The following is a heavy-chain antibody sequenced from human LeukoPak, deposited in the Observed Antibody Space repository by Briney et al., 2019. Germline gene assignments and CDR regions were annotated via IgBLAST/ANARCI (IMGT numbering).Heavy chain of an antibody. CDR2: IYHTGET. CDR1: GGPINNYY. V-gene: IGHV4-59*12. CDR3: ARDALTCTTTACSDYLDF. Sequence: SGTLSLTFTVSGGPINNYYWTWIRQSPGKGLEYIGYIYHTGETDYNPSLKSRVTISLDSSKKQFSLKMTSMTAADTAVYYCARDALTCTTTACSDYLDFWGQGTPVTVSS. D-gene: IGHD1-14*01. J-gene: IGHJ4*02.